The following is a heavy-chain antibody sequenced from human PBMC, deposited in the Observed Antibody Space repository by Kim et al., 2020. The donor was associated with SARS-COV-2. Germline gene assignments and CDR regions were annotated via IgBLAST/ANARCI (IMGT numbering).Heavy chain of an antibody. J-gene: IGHJ2*01. CDR1: GDTVLSSS. D-gene: IGHD3-10*01. Sequence: SVKVSCKASGDTVLSSSFTWVRQAPGQGLEWMGGIIPTFYGSTNYAQKFQGRLTVIADVSTDTVYMELSTLKSEDTAVYYCARDRRLKHFYDSGNSGNDPYWYFDLWGSGTLVTVSS. CDR2: IIPTFYGST. CDR3: ARDRRLKHFYDSGNSGNDPYWYFDL. V-gene: IGHV1-69*13.